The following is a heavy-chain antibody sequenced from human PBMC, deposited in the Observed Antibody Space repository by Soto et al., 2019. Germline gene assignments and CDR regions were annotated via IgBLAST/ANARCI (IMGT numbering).Heavy chain of an antibody. Sequence: PGGSLRLSCASSGFSFEIYWMGWVRQAPGKGLEWVANINPDGSGEYYLDSVKGRFTISRDNAKNSVYLRMNSLVGDDTAVYYCARENWFFDYWGQGTPVTV. CDR1: GFSFEIYW. CDR2: INPDGSGE. J-gene: IGHJ4*02. CDR3: ARENWFFDY. D-gene: IGHD3-10*01. V-gene: IGHV3-7*01.